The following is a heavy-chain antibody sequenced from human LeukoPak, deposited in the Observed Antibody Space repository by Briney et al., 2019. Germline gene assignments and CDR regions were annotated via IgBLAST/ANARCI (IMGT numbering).Heavy chain of an antibody. CDR2: IYTSGST. CDR3: ARGGYYDSSARR. V-gene: IGHV4-61*02. D-gene: IGHD3-22*01. CDR1: GGSISSGSYY. J-gene: IGHJ3*01. Sequence: PSETLSLTCTVSGGSISSGSYYWRWIRQPAGKGLEWIGRIYTSGSTNYNPSLKSRVTISVDTSKNQFSLKLSSVTAADTAVYYCARGGYYDSSARRWGQGTMVTVSS.